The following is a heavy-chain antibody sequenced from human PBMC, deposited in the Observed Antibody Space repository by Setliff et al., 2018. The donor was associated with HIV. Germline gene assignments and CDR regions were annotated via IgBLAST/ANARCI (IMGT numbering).Heavy chain of an antibody. CDR1: GGSFSEYY. CDR2: INHSGST. CDR3: ARGATLLPGYSDRWEYFYMDV. D-gene: IGHD5-12*01. Sequence: SLTCAVYGGSFSEYYRSWIRQSPGKGLEWIGEINHSGSTHYNPPLKSRATISVDTSKTQFSLRLNSVTAADTAVYYCARGATLLPGYSDRWEYFYMDVWGKGTTVTVSS. J-gene: IGHJ6*03. V-gene: IGHV4-34*01.